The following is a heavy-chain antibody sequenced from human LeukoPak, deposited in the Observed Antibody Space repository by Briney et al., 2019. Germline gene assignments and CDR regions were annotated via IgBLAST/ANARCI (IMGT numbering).Heavy chain of an antibody. J-gene: IGHJ4*02. CDR2: IYYSGST. V-gene: IGHV4-59*12. CDR3: ARVAYSGYDYRGYFDY. Sequence: SETPSLTCTVSGGSISSYYWSWIRQPPGKGLEWIGYIYYSGSTNYNPSLKSRVTISVDTSKNQFSLKLSSVTAADTAVYYCARVAYSGYDYRGYFDYWGQGTLVTVSS. CDR1: GGSISSYY. D-gene: IGHD5-12*01.